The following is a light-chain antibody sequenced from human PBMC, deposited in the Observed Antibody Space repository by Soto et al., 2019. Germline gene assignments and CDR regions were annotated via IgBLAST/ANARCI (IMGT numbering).Light chain of an antibody. Sequence: DIPMTQSPSTLSASVGDRVTITCRASQSLSNRLAWYQQKPGKAPKVLIYDASSLESGVPSRFSGSGFGTDFILTISSLQPDDFATYYCQYYSAVWAFGQGTKVEIK. J-gene: IGKJ1*01. V-gene: IGKV1-5*01. CDR2: DAS. CDR3: QYYSAVWA. CDR1: QSLSNR.